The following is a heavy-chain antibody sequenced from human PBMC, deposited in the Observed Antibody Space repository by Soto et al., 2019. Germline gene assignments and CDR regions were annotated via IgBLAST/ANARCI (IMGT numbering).Heavy chain of an antibody. V-gene: IGHV3-21*01. CDR2: ISSSSSYI. Sequence: GGSLRLSCAASGFTFSSYSMNWVRQAPGKGLEWVSSISSSSSYIYYADSVKGRFTISRDNAKNSLYLQMNSLRAEDTAVYYCARCIAVAGDAFDIWGQGTMVTVSS. CDR3: ARCIAVAGDAFDI. J-gene: IGHJ3*02. CDR1: GFTFSSYS. D-gene: IGHD6-19*01.